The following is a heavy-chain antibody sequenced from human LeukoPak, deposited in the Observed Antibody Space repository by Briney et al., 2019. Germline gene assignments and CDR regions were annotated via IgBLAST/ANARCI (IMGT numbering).Heavy chain of an antibody. CDR2: ISAYNGNT. V-gene: IGHV1-18*01. Sequence: ASVKVSCKASGYTFTSYGISWVRQAPGQGLEWMGWISAYNGNTNYAQKLQGRVTMTTDTSTSTAYMELRSLRSDDKAVYYCARDRGTFYYDSGGYFFDYWGQGTPVTVSS. J-gene: IGHJ4*02. D-gene: IGHD3-22*01. CDR3: ARDRGTFYYDSGGYFFDY. CDR1: GYTFTSYG.